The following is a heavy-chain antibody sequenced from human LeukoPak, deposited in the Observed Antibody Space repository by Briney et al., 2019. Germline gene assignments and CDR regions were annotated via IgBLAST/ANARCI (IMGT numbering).Heavy chain of an antibody. CDR1: GFTLSRYS. CDR2: ISSGSSYI. V-gene: IGHV3-21*01. J-gene: IGHJ4*02. Sequence: GGSLRLSCAASGFTLSRYSMNWVRQAPGKGLEWVSSISSGSSYIYYAGSVKGRFTISRDNAKTSLYLQMNSLRAGVTAVYYCARDLSGIAGYTYGRGIDYWGQGTLVTVSS. D-gene: IGHD5-18*01. CDR3: ARDLSGIAGYTYGRGIDY.